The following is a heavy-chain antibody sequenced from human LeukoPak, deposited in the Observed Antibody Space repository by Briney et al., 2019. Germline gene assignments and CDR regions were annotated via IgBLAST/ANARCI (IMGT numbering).Heavy chain of an antibody. Sequence: HPGGSLRLSCAASGFTFTTYGVHWVRQAPGKGLEWMAVIWNDGSKEYYADSVKGRFTISRDNSKNTVYLQMNSLRAEDTAVYYCARDLYSRRLDCWGQGTLVTVSS. D-gene: IGHD3-22*01. J-gene: IGHJ4*02. V-gene: IGHV3-33*08. CDR3: ARDLYSRRLDC. CDR2: IWNDGSKE. CDR1: GFTFTTYG.